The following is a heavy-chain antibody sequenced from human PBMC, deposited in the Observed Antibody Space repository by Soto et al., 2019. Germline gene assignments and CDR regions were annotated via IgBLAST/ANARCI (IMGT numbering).Heavy chain of an antibody. D-gene: IGHD3-9*01. CDR2: TRNKANSYTT. CDR3: AKVNVMTGYYEIVY. V-gene: IGHV3-72*01. Sequence: EVQLVESGGGLVQPGGSLRLSCAASGFTFSDHYIDWVRQAPGKGLEWVGRTRNKANSYTTEYAASVKGRFTISRDDSTYSVYLQMNSLKSENTAVYYCAKVNVMTGYYEIVYWGKGTLVTVSS. CDR1: GFTFSDHY. J-gene: IGHJ4*02.